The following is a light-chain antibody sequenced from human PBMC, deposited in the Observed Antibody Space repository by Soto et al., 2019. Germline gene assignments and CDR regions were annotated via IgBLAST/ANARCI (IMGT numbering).Light chain of an antibody. CDR3: QHYNSYSEA. CDR1: QSISSW. CDR2: KAS. J-gene: IGKJ1*01. Sequence: DSQNTHAPSSLSASIGDRVTITCRASQSISSWLAWYQQKPGTAPKLLIYKASTLKSGVPSRFSGSGSGTEFTLTISSLQPDDFATYYCQHYNSYSEAFGQGTKVDIK. V-gene: IGKV1-5*03.